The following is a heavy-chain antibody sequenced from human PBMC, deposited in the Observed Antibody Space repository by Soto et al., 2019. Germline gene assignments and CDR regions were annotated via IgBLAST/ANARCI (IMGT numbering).Heavy chain of an antibody. CDR1: GYTFTDYD. J-gene: IGHJ5*02. V-gene: IGHV1-8*01. CDR3: ARVAVAARPRWYNWFDP. CDR2: MNPNRGET. Sequence: QEQLVQSGAEVKKPGASVKVSCKTSGYTFTDYDINWVRQATGQGLEWIGWMNPNRGETGYAQKFKGRVTMTRSASLSTAYLELSSLRSEDTAVYYCARVAVAARPRWYNWFDPWGQGTLVTVSS. D-gene: IGHD2-15*01.